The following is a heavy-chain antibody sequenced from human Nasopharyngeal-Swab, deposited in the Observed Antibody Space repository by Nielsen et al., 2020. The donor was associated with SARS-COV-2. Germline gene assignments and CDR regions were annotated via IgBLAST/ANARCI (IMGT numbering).Heavy chain of an antibody. Sequence: GESLKISCASSGLTFSKACMNWVRQAPGRGLECVGRIKSRSDGGTTYYAAPVKGRFTISRDDSENTVYLQMNSLQTDDTAVYYCSTGGYTSGLDYWGQGTLVTVSS. CDR2: IKSRSDGGTT. CDR3: STGGYTSGLDY. V-gene: IGHV3-15*01. CDR1: GLTFSKAC. D-gene: IGHD5-18*01. J-gene: IGHJ4*02.